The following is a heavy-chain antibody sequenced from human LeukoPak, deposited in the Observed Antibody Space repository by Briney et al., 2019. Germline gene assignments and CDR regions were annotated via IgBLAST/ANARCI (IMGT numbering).Heavy chain of an antibody. J-gene: IGHJ4*02. V-gene: IGHV3-9*01. D-gene: IGHD6-19*01. CDR2: INWNSGSI. Sequence: PGRSLRLSCEASGFKFDEYVMHWVRQAPGKGLEWVSGINWNSGSIDYADSVKGRFTISRDNAKNFLYVQMNNLRAEDTALYYCAKDNAYSSGWLYYFDYWGQGTLVTVSS. CDR1: GFKFDEYV. CDR3: AKDNAYSSGWLYYFDY.